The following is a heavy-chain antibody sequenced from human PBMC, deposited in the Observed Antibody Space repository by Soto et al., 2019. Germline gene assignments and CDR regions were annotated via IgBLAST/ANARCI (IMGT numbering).Heavy chain of an antibody. Sequence: EVQLLESGGDLVQPGGSLRLFCAASGFTFSSHGMRWVRQAPGQGLEWVSSISHSGNTYYSDSVKGRFTISRDNSKNTLFLQMNSLRVEDTAPYYCTNLLHTSYYNVMDVWGQGTTVTVSS. D-gene: IGHD4-4*01. CDR3: TNLLHTSYYNVMDV. V-gene: IGHV3-23*01. J-gene: IGHJ6*02. CDR1: GFTFSSHG. CDR2: ISHSGNT.